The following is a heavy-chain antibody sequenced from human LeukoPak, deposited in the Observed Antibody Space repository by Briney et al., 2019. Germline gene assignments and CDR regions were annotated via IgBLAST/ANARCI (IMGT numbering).Heavy chain of an antibody. J-gene: IGHJ4*02. CDR1: GFTFSSYW. CDR2: IKQDGREK. V-gene: IGHV3-7*01. D-gene: IGHD5-18*01. Sequence: GGSLRLSCAASGFTFSSYWMSWVRQAPGKGLEWVANIKQDGREKYYVDSVKGRFTISRDNAKNSLHLQMNSLRAEDTAVYYCARFRTAMQLWKGYYFDYWGQGTLVTVSS. CDR3: ARFRTAMQLWKGYYFDY.